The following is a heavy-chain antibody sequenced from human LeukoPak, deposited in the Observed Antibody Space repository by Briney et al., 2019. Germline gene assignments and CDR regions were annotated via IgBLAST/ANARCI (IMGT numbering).Heavy chain of an antibody. V-gene: IGHV3-9*01. CDR3: AKEIAVAGVYYFDY. CDR1: GFTFDDYA. D-gene: IGHD6-19*01. J-gene: IGHJ4*02. CDR2: ISWNSGSI. Sequence: PGGSLRLSCAASGFTFDDYAMHWVRQAPGKGLEWVSGISWNSGSIGYADSVKGRFTISRDNAKNSLYLQMNSLRAEDTALYYCAKEIAVAGVYYFDYWGEGTLVTVSS.